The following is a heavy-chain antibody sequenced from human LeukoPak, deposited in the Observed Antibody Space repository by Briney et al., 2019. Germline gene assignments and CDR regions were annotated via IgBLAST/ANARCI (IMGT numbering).Heavy chain of an antibody. D-gene: IGHD3-9*01. Sequence: GGSLRLSCAASGFTFSSYAMSWVRQAPGKGLEWVSAISGSGGSTYYADSVKGRFTISRDNSKNTLYLQMNSLRAEDTAVYYCAKDSSYFDWLSAEYFQHWGQGTLVTVSS. CDR1: GFTFSSYA. J-gene: IGHJ1*01. CDR3: AKDSSYFDWLSAEYFQH. V-gene: IGHV3-23*01. CDR2: ISGSGGST.